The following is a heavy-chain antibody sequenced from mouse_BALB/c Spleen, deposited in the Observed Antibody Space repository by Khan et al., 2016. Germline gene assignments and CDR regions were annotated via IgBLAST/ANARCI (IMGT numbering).Heavy chain of an antibody. D-gene: IGHD2-3*01. CDR1: GYTFTDYS. V-gene: IGHV9-2-1*01. CDR3: ARKDGYSWFAY. Sequence: QIQLVQSGPELKKPGETVKISCKASGYTFTDYSMHWVKQAPGKGLKWMGWINTETGEPTYADDFKGRFAFSLETSASTAYLQINNLKNEDTATYFCARKDGYSWFAYWGQGTLVTVSA. J-gene: IGHJ3*01. CDR2: INTETGEP.